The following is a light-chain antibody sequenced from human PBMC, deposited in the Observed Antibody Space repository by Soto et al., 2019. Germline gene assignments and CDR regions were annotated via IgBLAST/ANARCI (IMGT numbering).Light chain of an antibody. CDR3: QQHNQWPIT. Sequence: EIVMTQSPATLSVSLGERATLSCRASQSAGNFLAWYQQKPGQAPRLLIYYISTRATGIPARFSGSGSGTEFTLTINSLQSEDSAVYYCQQHNQWPITFGQGTRLEIK. CDR1: QSAGNF. CDR2: YIS. V-gene: IGKV3D-15*01. J-gene: IGKJ5*01.